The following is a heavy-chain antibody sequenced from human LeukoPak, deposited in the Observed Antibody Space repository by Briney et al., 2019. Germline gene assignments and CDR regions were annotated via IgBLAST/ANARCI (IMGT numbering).Heavy chain of an antibody. V-gene: IGHV3-23*01. CDR2: INHNGAST. J-gene: IGHJ4*02. CDR3: VKRAYCGGDCYPDY. Sequence: GGSLRLSCAASGFTFTTFAMSWVRHTPGKGLQWVSAINHNGASTYYADSVRGRFTISRDNSRNTLYLQLNSLRVEGTAVYYCVKRAYCGGDCYPDYWGQGTLVTVSS. CDR1: GFTFTTFA. D-gene: IGHD2-21*02.